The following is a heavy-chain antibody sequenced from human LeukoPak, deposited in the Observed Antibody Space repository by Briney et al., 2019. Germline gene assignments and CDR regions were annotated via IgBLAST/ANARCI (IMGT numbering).Heavy chain of an antibody. D-gene: IGHD3/OR15-3a*01. CDR2: ISYDGSNK. Sequence: GGSLRLSCAASGFTFSRYAMHWVRQAPGKGLEWVASISYDGSNKYYADSVKGRFTISSDNSKNTLYLQMNSLRAEDTAVYYCAREGGTSRFDYWGQGTLVTVSS. CDR1: GFTFSRYA. CDR3: AREGGTSRFDY. J-gene: IGHJ4*02. V-gene: IGHV3-30*04.